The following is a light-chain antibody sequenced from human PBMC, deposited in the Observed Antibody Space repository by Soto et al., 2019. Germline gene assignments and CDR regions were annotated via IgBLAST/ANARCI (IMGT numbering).Light chain of an antibody. V-gene: IGKV3-20*01. CDR1: QNVDSNY. CDR3: QQYGSLSWT. J-gene: IGKJ1*01. CDR2: GAS. Sequence: DIEWTQSPGTLSLSTGERATLSCRASQNVDSNYLAWYQQKPGQAPRIIIFGASGRATGIPDRFSGSGSGTDFTLTISRLEPEDFAVYYCQQYGSLSWTFGQGTKVDIK.